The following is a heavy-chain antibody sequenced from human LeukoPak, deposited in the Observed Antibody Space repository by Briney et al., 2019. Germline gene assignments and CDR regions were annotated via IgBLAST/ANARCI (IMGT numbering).Heavy chain of an antibody. CDR3: ARDHCSSTSCYSDY. CDR2: ISAYNGNT. J-gene: IGHJ4*02. Sequence: GASVKVSCKASGYTFTSYGISWVRQAPGQGLEWMGWISAYNGNTNYAQKLQGRVTMTTDTSTSTAYMELRSLRSDDTAVYYCARDHCSSTSCYSDYWGQGTPVTVSS. D-gene: IGHD2-2*02. V-gene: IGHV1-18*04. CDR1: GYTFTSYG.